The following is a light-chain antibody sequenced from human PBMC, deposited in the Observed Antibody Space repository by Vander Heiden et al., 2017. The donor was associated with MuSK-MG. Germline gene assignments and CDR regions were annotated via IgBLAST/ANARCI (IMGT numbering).Light chain of an antibody. V-gene: IGLV1-44*01. J-gene: IGLJ2*01. Sequence: QPVLTQPPSASATPGQWVPISCSGSSSNIDRKPVYWYQQFPGTAPKLLIYFNEKRPSGVPDRFSGSKSGTSASLAISGLRPEDEGDYYCGAWDDSLDVPVIGGGTKLTVL. CDR1: SSNIDRKP. CDR3: GAWDDSLDVPV. CDR2: FNE.